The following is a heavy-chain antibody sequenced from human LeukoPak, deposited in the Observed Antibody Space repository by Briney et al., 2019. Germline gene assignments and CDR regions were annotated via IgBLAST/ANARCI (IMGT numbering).Heavy chain of an antibody. CDR2: IYYSGST. J-gene: IGHJ3*02. V-gene: IGHV4-34*01. CDR1: GGSFSGYY. CDR3: TRLGFDSSGIGAYAFDI. D-gene: IGHD3-22*01. Sequence: SETLSLTCAVYGGSFSGYYWSWIRRPPGRGLEWIGSIYYSGSTYYNPSLKSRVTISVDTSKNQFSLKLSSVTAADTAVYYCTRLGFDSSGIGAYAFDIWGQGTVVTVSS.